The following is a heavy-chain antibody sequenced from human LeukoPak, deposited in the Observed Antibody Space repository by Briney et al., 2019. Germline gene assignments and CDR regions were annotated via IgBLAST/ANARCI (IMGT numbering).Heavy chain of an antibody. CDR3: ARDSVPAAIAVGYYYYYMDV. J-gene: IGHJ6*03. Sequence: GGSLRLSCAASGFTFDDYAMHWVRQAPGKGLEWVSGISWNSGSIGYADSVKGRFTISRDNSKNTLYLQMNSLRAEDTAVYYCARDSVPAAIAVGYYYYYMDVWGKGTTVTVSS. D-gene: IGHD2-2*02. V-gene: IGHV3-9*01. CDR1: GFTFDDYA. CDR2: ISWNSGSI.